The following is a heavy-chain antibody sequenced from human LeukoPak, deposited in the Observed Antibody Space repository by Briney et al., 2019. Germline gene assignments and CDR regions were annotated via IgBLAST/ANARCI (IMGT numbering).Heavy chain of an antibody. CDR1: GFTFSTYG. V-gene: IGHV3-33*01. Sequence: GSLRLSCAASGFTFSTYGLHWVREAPGKGLEWVALIWYDGSNKYSADSVKGRFTISRDNSKNTLYLQMNSLRAEDTAVYYCAREKQKYSSGWYCLDYWGQGTLVTVSS. CDR3: AREKQKYSSGWYCLDY. J-gene: IGHJ4*02. D-gene: IGHD6-19*01. CDR2: IWYDGSNK.